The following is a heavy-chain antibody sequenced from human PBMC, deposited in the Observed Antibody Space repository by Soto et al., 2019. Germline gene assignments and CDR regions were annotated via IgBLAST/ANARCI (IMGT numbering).Heavy chain of an antibody. CDR3: ASDRTVTTPAYFAS. J-gene: IGHJ4*02. Sequence: EVQLVESGGGLVQPGGSLRLSCAASGLTVSNSYMNWVRQAPGEGLEWVSILYSDGTTYYEASVKGRFTISRDNSKNTPYLPMRGLRADDAAVYYCASDRTVTTPAYFASWGQGTLVIVSS. V-gene: IGHV3-66*01. D-gene: IGHD4-17*01. CDR2: LYSDGTT. CDR1: GLTVSNSY.